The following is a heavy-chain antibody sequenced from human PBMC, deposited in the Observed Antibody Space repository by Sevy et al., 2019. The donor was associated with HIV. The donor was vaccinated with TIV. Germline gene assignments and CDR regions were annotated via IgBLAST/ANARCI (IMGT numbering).Heavy chain of an antibody. CDR2: IYYNGHI. CDR3: AGENAWGRGYS. Sequence: SETLSLTCTVSGGSITSLYWNWIRQPPGKGLEWIANIYYNGHINYNPSLKSRVTLSLDTSKNQFSLRLSSVTAADTAMYYCAGENAWGRGYSWGQGTMVTISS. CDR1: GGSITSLY. V-gene: IGHV4-59*08. D-gene: IGHD1-26*01. J-gene: IGHJ4*02.